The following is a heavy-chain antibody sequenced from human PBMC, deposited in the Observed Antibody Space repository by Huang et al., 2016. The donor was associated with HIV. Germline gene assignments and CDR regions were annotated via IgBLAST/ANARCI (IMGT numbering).Heavy chain of an antibody. CDR2: IYYSGRT. Sequence: QLQLQESGPGLVKPSETLSLPCSVSGGSISSSSYYWGGIRQPPGEGLEWIGSIYYSGRTFYNPSLKRRVTISVDTSKNQFSLRLSSVTAADTSVYYCARHMDCSSSSCLAGGHERGPFDMWGQGTMVTVSS. J-gene: IGHJ3*02. CDR1: GGSISSSSYY. CDR3: ARHMDCSSSSCLAGGHERGPFDM. D-gene: IGHD2-2*01. V-gene: IGHV4-39*01.